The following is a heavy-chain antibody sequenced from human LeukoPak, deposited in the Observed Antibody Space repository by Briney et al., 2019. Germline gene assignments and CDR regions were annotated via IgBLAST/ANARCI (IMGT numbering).Heavy chain of an antibody. CDR2: ISADNGNT. J-gene: IGHJ4*02. D-gene: IGHD6-19*01. CDR3: ARDTPQYSSGWYYFDY. Sequence: ASVKVSCKASGYTFTSYGISWVRQAPGQGLEWMGWISADNGNTNYAQKFQGRVTMTTETSTSTAYMELRSLRSDDTAVYYCARDTPQYSSGWYYFDYWGQGTLVTVSS. CDR1: GYTFTSYG. V-gene: IGHV1-18*04.